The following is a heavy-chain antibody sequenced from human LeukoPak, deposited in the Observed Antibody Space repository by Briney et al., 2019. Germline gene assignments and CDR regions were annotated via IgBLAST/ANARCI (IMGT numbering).Heavy chain of an antibody. D-gene: IGHD3-22*01. V-gene: IGHV4-59*08. Sequence: PSETLSLTCTVSGGSVSGFYWSWIRQPPGKGLEWIGFIFSSGSTNYNPSVESRVTISTDKSKNQFSLKLSSVTAADTAVYYCARQELSATMIVVPDAFDIWGQGTMVTVSS. CDR3: ARQELSATMIVVPDAFDI. J-gene: IGHJ3*02. CDR1: GGSVSGFY. CDR2: IFSSGST.